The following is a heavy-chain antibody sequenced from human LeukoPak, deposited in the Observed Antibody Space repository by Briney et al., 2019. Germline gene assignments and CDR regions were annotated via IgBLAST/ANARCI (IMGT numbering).Heavy chain of an antibody. CDR2: INAGNGNT. V-gene: IGHV1-3*01. CDR3: ARDRGSIVVVPAAMPSGPLRP. Sequence: ASVKVSCEASGYTFTSYAMHWVRQAPGQRLEWMGWINAGNGNTKYSQKFQGRVTITRDTSASTAYMELSSLRSEDTAVYYCARDRGSIVVVPAAMPSGPLRPWGQGTLVTVSS. CDR1: GYTFTSYA. D-gene: IGHD2-2*01. J-gene: IGHJ5*02.